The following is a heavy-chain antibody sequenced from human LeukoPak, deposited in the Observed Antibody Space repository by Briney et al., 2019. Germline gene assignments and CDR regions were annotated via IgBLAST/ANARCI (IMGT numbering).Heavy chain of an antibody. J-gene: IGHJ3*02. Sequence: GASVKVSCKASGYTFTSYDINWVRQATGHGLEWMGWMNPNSGNTGYAQKFQGRVTMTRNTSISTAYMELSSLRSEDTAVYYCFGSGSYYNIDAFDIWGQGTMVTVSS. D-gene: IGHD3-10*01. CDR2: MNPNSGNT. CDR3: FGSGSYYNIDAFDI. V-gene: IGHV1-8*01. CDR1: GYTFTSYD.